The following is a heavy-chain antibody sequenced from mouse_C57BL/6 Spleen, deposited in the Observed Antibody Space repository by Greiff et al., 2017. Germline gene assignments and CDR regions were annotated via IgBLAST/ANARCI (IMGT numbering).Heavy chain of an antibody. Sequence: EVQLQQSGPELVKPGASVKISCKASGYTFTDYYMNWVKQSHGKSLEWIGDINPNNGGTSYNQKFKGKATLTVDKSSSTAYMELRSLTSEDSAVYYCAREGYDYDGRFAYWGQGTLVTVSA. CDR2: INPNNGGT. CDR3: AREGYDYDGRFAY. J-gene: IGHJ3*01. V-gene: IGHV1-26*01. D-gene: IGHD2-4*01. CDR1: GYTFTDYY.